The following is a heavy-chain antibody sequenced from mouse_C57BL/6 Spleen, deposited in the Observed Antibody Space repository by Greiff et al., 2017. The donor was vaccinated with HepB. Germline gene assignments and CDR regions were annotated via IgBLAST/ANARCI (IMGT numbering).Heavy chain of an antibody. CDR3: ARDRGYYGSLYYAMDY. Sequence: EVKVLESGGGLVKPGGSLKLSCAASGFTFSSYAMSWVRQTPEKRLEWVATISDGGSYTYYPDNVKGRFTISRDNAKNNLYLQMSHLKSEDTAMYYCARDRGYYGSLYYAMDYWGQGTSVTVSS. CDR2: ISDGGSYT. CDR1: GFTFSSYA. D-gene: IGHD1-1*01. V-gene: IGHV5-4*01. J-gene: IGHJ4*01.